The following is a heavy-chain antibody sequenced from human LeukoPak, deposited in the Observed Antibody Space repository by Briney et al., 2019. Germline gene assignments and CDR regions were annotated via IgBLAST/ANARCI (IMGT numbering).Heavy chain of an antibody. CDR2: IDPSDSYT. Sequence: RGGSLKISCKGSGYSFTTYWISWVRQMPGKGLEWMGRIDPSDSYTNYSPSFQGHVTISVDKSISTAYLQWSSLKASDTAMYYCARQGGFYDNRGYNDAFDIWGQGTVVTVSS. CDR1: GYSFTTYW. D-gene: IGHD3-22*01. V-gene: IGHV5-10-1*01. J-gene: IGHJ3*02. CDR3: ARQGGFYDNRGYNDAFDI.